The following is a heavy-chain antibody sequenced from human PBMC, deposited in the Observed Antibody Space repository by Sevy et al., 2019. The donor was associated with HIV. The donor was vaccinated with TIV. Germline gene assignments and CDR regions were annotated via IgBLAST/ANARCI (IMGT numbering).Heavy chain of an antibody. CDR2: ISDSGDST. CDR3: AKSSLGDYYYGMDV. Sequence: GGSLRLSCAASGFTFSSYAMSWDRQAPGKGLEWVSTISDSGDSTYYADSVKGRFTISRDNSKNTLYLQMNSLRAEDTAVYYCAKSSLGDYYYGMDVWGQGTTVTVSS. D-gene: IGHD2-2*01. J-gene: IGHJ6*02. V-gene: IGHV3-23*01. CDR1: GFTFSSYA.